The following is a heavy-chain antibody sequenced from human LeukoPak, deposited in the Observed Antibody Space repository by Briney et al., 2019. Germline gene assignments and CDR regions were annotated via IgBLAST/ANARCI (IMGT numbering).Heavy chain of an antibody. J-gene: IGHJ5*02. CDR1: GGSISSGDYY. Sequence: PSETLSLTCTVSGGSISSGDYYWSWIRQPPGKGLEWIGYIYYSGSTYYNPSPKSRVTISVDTSKNQFSLKLSSVTAADTAVYYCARDYSSGLNWFDPWGQGTLVTVSS. CDR3: ARDYSSGLNWFDP. CDR2: IYYSGST. D-gene: IGHD6-19*01. V-gene: IGHV4-30-4*01.